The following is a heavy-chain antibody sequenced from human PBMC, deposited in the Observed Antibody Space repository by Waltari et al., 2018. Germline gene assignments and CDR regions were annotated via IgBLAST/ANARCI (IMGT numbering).Heavy chain of an antibody. CDR2: MSGKSGSI. D-gene: IGHD6-13*01. CDR1: GFTFDDYA. CDR3: AKGSFPAGDFDY. J-gene: IGHJ4*02. Sequence: EVQLVESGGGLVQPGRSLRLSCAASGFTFDDYAMHWVRQAPGKGLEGVSGMSGKSGSIGYADSVKGRFTISRDNAKNSLYLQMNSLRAEDTALYYCAKGSFPAGDFDYWGQGTLVTVSS. V-gene: IGHV3-9*01.